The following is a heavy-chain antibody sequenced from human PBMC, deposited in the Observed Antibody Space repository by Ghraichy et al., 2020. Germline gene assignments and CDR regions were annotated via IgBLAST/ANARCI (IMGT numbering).Heavy chain of an antibody. Sequence: SGINWSTGSLGYADSVQGRFTISRDNAKNTLYLQMNSLRPNDTALYYCAKEIVRGIIMQTFDNWGQGTLVTVSS. J-gene: IGHJ4*02. V-gene: IGHV3-9*01. CDR3: AKEIVRGIIMQTFDN. CDR2: INWSTGSL. D-gene: IGHD3-10*02.